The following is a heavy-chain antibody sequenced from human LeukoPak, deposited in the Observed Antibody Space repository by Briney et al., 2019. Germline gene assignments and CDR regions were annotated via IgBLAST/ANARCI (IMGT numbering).Heavy chain of an antibody. CDR2: ISGSGGST. J-gene: IGHJ4*02. CDR1: GFTFSSYA. Sequence: GGSLRLSCAASGFTFSSYAMSWVRQAPGKGLEWVSAISGSGGSTYYADSVKSRFTISRDNSKNTLYLQMNSLRAEDTAVYYCAKSGDYYDSSALNYWGQGTLVTVSS. CDR3: AKSGDYYDSSALNY. V-gene: IGHV3-23*01. D-gene: IGHD3-22*01.